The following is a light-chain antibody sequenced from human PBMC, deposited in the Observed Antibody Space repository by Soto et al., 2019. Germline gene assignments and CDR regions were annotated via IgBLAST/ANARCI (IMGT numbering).Light chain of an antibody. Sequence: EIVLTQSPGTLSLSPGERATLSCRASQSVSTSYLAWYQQKPGQAPRLLIYGASSRATGIPDRFSGSGSGADFTLTISRLEPEDFAVYYRQQYGSVPLTFGGGTKVEIE. J-gene: IGKJ4*01. V-gene: IGKV3-20*01. CDR3: QQYGSVPLT. CDR2: GAS. CDR1: QSVSTSY.